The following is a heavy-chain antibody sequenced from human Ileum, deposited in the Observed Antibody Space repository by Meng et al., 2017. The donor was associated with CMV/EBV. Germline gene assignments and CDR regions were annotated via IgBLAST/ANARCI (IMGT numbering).Heavy chain of an antibody. D-gene: IGHD2-2*01. Sequence: TELSMHWVRQAPGKGLEWMGGFDPEDGETIYAQKFQGRVTMTEDTSTDTAYMELSSLRSEDTAVYYCATLDIVVVPADYRRVNWFDPWGQGTLVTVSS. CDR1: TELS. J-gene: IGHJ5*02. V-gene: IGHV1-24*01. CDR2: FDPEDGET. CDR3: ATLDIVVVPADYRRVNWFDP.